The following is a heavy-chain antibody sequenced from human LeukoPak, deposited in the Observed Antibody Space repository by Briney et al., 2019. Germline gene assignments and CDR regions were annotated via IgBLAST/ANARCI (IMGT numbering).Heavy chain of an antibody. D-gene: IGHD2-21*02. V-gene: IGHV4-59*01. J-gene: IGHJ4*02. CDR1: GGSISTYN. CDR3: ARGSDCGHC. CDR2: IYISGTT. Sequence: PSETLSLTCTVSGGSISTYNWSWIRQPPEKGLEWIGYIYISGTTNYNPSLKSRVTMSVDTSKNQLSMKLSSVTAADTTVYYCARGSDCGHCWGQGTLVTVSS.